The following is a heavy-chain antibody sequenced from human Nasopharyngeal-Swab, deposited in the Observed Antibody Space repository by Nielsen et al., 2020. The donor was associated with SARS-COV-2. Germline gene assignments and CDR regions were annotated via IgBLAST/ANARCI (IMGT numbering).Heavy chain of an antibody. CDR3: ARVVPWFGHEWYFDL. Sequence: RQAPGKGLEWIGYIYYSGSTNYNPSLKSRVTISVDTSKNQFSLKLSSVTAADTAVYYCARVVPWFGHEWYFDLWGRGTLVTVSS. V-gene: IGHV4-59*01. CDR2: IYYSGST. J-gene: IGHJ2*01. D-gene: IGHD3-10*01.